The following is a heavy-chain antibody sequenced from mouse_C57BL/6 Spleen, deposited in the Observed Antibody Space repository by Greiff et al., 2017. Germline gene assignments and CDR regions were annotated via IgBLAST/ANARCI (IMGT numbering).Heavy chain of an antibody. V-gene: IGHV1-69*01. CDR3: ARGGMTTVVATDY. J-gene: IGHJ2*01. CDR2: IDPSDSYT. CDR1: GYTFTSYW. D-gene: IGHD1-1*01. Sequence: VQLQQPGAELVMPGASVKLSCKASGYTFTSYWMHWVKQRPGQGLEWIGEIDPSDSYTNYNQKFKGKSTLTVDKSSSTAYMQLSSLTSEDSAVYYCARGGMTTVVATDYWGQGTTLTVSS.